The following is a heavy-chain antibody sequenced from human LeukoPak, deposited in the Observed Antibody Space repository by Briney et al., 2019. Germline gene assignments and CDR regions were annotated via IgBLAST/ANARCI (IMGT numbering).Heavy chain of an antibody. CDR2: INKGGSEV. CDR3: ATYTQYFGAPGGADY. D-gene: IGHD2-8*02. J-gene: IGHJ4*02. Sequence: GGSLRLSCVVSRIKFSDFWMRWVRQAPGKGLQWVAAINKGGSEVQYVGSVKGRFTISRDNAKNSVYLQMTSLGAEDTAVYYCATYTQYFGAPGGADYWGLGTLVTVSS. CDR1: RIKFSDFW. V-gene: IGHV3-7*01.